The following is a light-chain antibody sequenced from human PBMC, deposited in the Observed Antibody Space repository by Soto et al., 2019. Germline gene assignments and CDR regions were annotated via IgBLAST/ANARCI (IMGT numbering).Light chain of an antibody. J-gene: IGKJ1*01. V-gene: IGKV3-20*01. Sequence: EIVLTQSPGTLSLSPGESATLSCRASQTVSITYLTWYQQKPGQAPRLLIYGASSRATGIPDRFSGSGSGTDFTLTISRLEPEDFAVYYCQQYGSSPLWTFGQGTKVDNK. CDR1: QTVSITY. CDR3: QQYGSSPLWT. CDR2: GAS.